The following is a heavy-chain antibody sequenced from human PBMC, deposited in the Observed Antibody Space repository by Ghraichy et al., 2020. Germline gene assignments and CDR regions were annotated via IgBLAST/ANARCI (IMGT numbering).Heavy chain of an antibody. CDR1: GGSISSYY. Sequence: SETLSLTCTVSGGSISSYYWSWIRQPPGKGLEWIGYIYYSGSTNYNPSLKSRVTISVDTSKNQFSLKLSSVTAADTAVYYCARSSVTMVRGVIMADAFDIWGQGTMVTVSS. V-gene: IGHV4-59*01. J-gene: IGHJ3*02. CDR3: ARSSVTMVRGVIMADAFDI. CDR2: IYYSGST. D-gene: IGHD3-10*01.